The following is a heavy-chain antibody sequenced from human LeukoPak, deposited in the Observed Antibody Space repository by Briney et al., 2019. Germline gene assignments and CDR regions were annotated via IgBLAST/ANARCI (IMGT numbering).Heavy chain of an antibody. J-gene: IGHJ6*03. CDR3: VKSGGSYYMDA. CDR1: GFIFHDFA. CDR2: ISWNSDII. D-gene: IGHD3-16*01. Sequence: PGRSLRLSCAASGFIFHDFAMHWVRQAPGKGLEWVSTISWNSDIILYADSVKGRFTISRDNDRDSLYMEMKSLRPEDTALYFCVKSGGSYYMDAWGKGTTVIVSS. V-gene: IGHV3-9*01.